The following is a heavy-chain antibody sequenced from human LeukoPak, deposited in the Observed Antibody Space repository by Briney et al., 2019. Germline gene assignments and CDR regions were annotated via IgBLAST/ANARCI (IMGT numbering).Heavy chain of an antibody. CDR2: IYYSGST. V-gene: IGHV4-31*03. CDR1: GGSISSGGYY. D-gene: IGHD3-22*01. CDR3: ARDLPRHDSSGYFDY. Sequence: PSQTLSLTCTVSGGSISSGGYYWSWIRQHPGKGLEWIGYIYYSGSTYYNPSLKSRVTISVDTSKNQFSLKLSSVTAADTAVYYCARDLPRHDSSGYFDYWGQGTLVTVSS. J-gene: IGHJ4*02.